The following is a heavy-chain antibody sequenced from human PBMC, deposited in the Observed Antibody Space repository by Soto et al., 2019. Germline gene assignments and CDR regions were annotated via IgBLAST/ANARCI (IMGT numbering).Heavy chain of an antibody. CDR3: ARGVNYDFWSGSGSWFDP. CDR1: GGSFSGYY. Sequence: QVQLQQWGAGLLKPSETLSLTCAVYGGSFSGYYWSWIRQPPGKGLEWIGQINHSGSTNYNPALKSRVTRSVDTSNNQCSLKLSSVTAADTAVYYCARGVNYDFWSGSGSWFDPWGQGTLVTVSS. D-gene: IGHD3-3*01. V-gene: IGHV4-34*01. J-gene: IGHJ5*02. CDR2: INHSGST.